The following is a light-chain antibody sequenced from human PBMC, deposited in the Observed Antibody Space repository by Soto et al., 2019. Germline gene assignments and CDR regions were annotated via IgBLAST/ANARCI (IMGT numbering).Light chain of an antibody. Sequence: EIVLTQSPGTLSLSPGERATLSCRASQSVTRDYLAWYQQKPGQAPRLLIYAASSRATGIPDRFSDSGSGTDFTLTITRLEPEDFAVYYCQHYQYFRFSSTWTFGQGTRVEIK. J-gene: IGKJ1*01. V-gene: IGKV3-20*01. CDR1: QSVTRDY. CDR3: QHYQYFRFSSTWT. CDR2: AAS.